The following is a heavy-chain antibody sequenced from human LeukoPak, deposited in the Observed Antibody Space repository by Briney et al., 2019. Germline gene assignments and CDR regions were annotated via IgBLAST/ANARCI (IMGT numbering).Heavy chain of an antibody. V-gene: IGHV5-51*07. CDR3: ARHNSHGSGSYYSPFDY. CDR2: IYPGDSDT. CDR1: GYSFTSYW. D-gene: IGHD3-10*01. J-gene: IGHJ4*02. Sequence: GESLKIFCKGSGYSFTSYWIGWVHQMPGKGLEWMVIIYPGDSDTRYSPSFQGQVTISADKSISTAYLQWSSLKASDTAMRYCARHNSHGSGSYYSPFDYWGQGTLVTVSS.